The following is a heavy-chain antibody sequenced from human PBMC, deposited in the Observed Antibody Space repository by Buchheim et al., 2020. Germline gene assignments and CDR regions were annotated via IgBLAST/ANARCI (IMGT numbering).Heavy chain of an antibody. CDR2: IYYSGST. V-gene: IGHV4-30-4*07. J-gene: IGHJ6*02. D-gene: IGHD2/OR15-2a*01. Sequence: QVQLQESGPGLVKPSQTLSLACAVSGGSISSGGYSWSWIRQPPGKGLEWIGYIYYSGSTYYNPSLKSRVTISVDTSKNQFSLKLSSVTAADTAVYYCARDRYYDYYYYGMDVWGQGTT. CDR1: GGSISSGGYS. CDR3: ARDRYYDYYYYGMDV.